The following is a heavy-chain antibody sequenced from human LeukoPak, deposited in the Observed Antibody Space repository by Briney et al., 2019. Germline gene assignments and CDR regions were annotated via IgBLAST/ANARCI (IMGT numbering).Heavy chain of an antibody. CDR2: IYYSGST. CDR3: ARVKDGYNQFDY. D-gene: IGHD5-24*01. CDR1: GGSISSYY. J-gene: IGHJ4*02. Sequence: PSETLSLTCTVSGGSISSYYWSWIRQPPGKGLEWIGYIYYSGSTNYNPSLKSRVTISVDTSKNQFSLKLSSATAADTAVYYCARVKDGYNQFDYWGQGTLVTVSS. V-gene: IGHV4-59*01.